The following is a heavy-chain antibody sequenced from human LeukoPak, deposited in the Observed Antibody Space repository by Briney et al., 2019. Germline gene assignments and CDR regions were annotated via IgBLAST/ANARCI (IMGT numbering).Heavy chain of an antibody. CDR1: GVSISNHY. V-gene: IGHV4-59*11. CDR2: IYYTGNT. D-gene: IGHD3-10*01. J-gene: IGHJ3*02. CDR3: AREVALGRGSGAFDI. Sequence: SETLSLTCTVSGVSISNHYSSWIRQPPGKGLEWIGYIYYTGNTNYNPSLKSRVTISEDTSKNQVSLKLSSVTAADTAVYYCAREVALGRGSGAFDIWGQGTMVTVSS.